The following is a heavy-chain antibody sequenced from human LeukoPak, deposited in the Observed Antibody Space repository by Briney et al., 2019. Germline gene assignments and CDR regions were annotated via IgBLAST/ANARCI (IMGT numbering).Heavy chain of an antibody. V-gene: IGHV3-30*18. CDR1: GFTFSSYG. D-gene: IGHD2-8*01. CDR3: AKDHGPLLYVDYYYMDV. Sequence: GGSLRLSCAASGFTFSSYGMHWVRQAPGKGLEWVAVISYDGSNKYYADSVKGRFTISRDNSKNTLYLQMNSLRAEDTAVYYCAKDHGPLLYVDYYYMDVWGKGTTVTVSS. CDR2: ISYDGSNK. J-gene: IGHJ6*03.